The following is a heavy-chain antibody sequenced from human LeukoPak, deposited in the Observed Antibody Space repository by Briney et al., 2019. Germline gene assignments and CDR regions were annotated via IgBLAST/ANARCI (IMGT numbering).Heavy chain of an antibody. Sequence: GGSLRLSCAASGFTFSSYSMNWVRQAPGKGLEWVSSIIGRGTSAYYADSVKGRFTISRDNSKNILFLQMNRLTAADTAVYYCAKPDGNVVAVPMDVWGQGTTVTVSS. CDR2: IIGRGTSA. D-gene: IGHD2-21*01. J-gene: IGHJ6*02. V-gene: IGHV3-23*01. CDR1: GFTFSSYS. CDR3: AKPDGNVVAVPMDV.